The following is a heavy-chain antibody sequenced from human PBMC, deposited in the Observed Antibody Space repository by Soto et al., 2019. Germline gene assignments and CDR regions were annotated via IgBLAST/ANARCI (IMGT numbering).Heavy chain of an antibody. CDR1: VYTFTSYA. J-gene: IGHJ6*02. CDR3: ARDEVDTAMAIYYCDGMDV. V-gene: IGHV1-3*01. D-gene: IGHD5-18*01. CDR2: INAGNGNT. Sequence: ASVKVSCKACVYTFTSYAMHWVRQAPGQRLDWMGWINAGNGNTKYSQKFQGRVTITRDTSASTAYMELSSLRSEDTAVYYCARDEVDTAMAIYYCDGMDVWGQGTKVTVS.